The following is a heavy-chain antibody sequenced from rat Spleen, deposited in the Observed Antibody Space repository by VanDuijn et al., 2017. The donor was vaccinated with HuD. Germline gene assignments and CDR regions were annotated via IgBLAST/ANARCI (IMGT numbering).Heavy chain of an antibody. Sequence: EVQLVESGGGLVQPGRSLKLSCAASGFTFSDYGMAWVRQAPTKGLEWVASISPSGGITYYRDSVKGRFTISRDNAKSSLYLQMDSLRSEDTATYYCARRHYGYTDYFDYWGQGVMVTVSS. D-gene: IGHD1-9*01. CDR2: ISPSGGIT. J-gene: IGHJ2*01. V-gene: IGHV5S13*01. CDR1: GFTFSDYG. CDR3: ARRHYGYTDYFDY.